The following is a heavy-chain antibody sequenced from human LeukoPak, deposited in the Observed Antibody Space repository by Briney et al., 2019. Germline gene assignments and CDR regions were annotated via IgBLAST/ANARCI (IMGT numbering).Heavy chain of an antibody. CDR3: ARNGGNYVFDY. CDR2: IDFSGSA. J-gene: IGHJ4*02. D-gene: IGHD4-23*01. V-gene: IGHV4-59*01. CDR1: GGSISSYY. Sequence: SETLSLTCTVSGGSISSYYWSWIRQPPGKGLEWIGYIDFSGSANYNPSLKSRVTISVDTSKNQFSLKMSSVTAADTAVYYCARNGGNYVFDYWVQGTLVTVSS.